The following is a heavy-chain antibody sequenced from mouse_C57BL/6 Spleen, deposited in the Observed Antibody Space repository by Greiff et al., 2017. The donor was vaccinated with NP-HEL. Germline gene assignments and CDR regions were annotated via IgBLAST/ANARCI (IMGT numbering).Heavy chain of an antibody. CDR1: GYAFTNYL. V-gene: IGHV1-54*01. D-gene: IGHD2-3*01. J-gene: IGHJ2*01. CDR2: INPGSGGT. Sequence: LVESGAELVRPGTSVKVSCKASGYAFTNYLIEWVKQRPGQGLEWIGVINPGSGGTNYNEKFKGKATLTADKSSSTAYMQLSSLTSEDSAVYFCAREDDGYYGAYWGQGTTLTVSS. CDR3: AREDDGYYGAY.